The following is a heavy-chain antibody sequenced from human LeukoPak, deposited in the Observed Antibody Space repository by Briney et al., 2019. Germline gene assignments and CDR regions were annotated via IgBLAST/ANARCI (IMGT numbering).Heavy chain of an antibody. Sequence: SETLSLTCTVSGGSISSYYWSWIRQPPGKGLEWIGYIYYSGSTNYNPSLKSRVTISVDTSKNQFSLKLSSVTAADTAVYYCARGISGRGGRYYYYYMDVWGKGTTVTISS. V-gene: IGHV4-59*01. CDR3: ARGISGRGGRYYYYYMDV. J-gene: IGHJ6*03. CDR2: IYYSGST. CDR1: GGSISSYY. D-gene: IGHD3-10*01.